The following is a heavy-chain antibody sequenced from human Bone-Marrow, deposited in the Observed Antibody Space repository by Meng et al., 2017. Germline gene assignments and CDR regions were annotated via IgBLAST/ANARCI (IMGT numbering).Heavy chain of an antibody. J-gene: IGHJ6*02. CDR2: ISSSSSYI. CDR1: GFTFSSYA. Sequence: GGSLRLSCAASGFTFSSYAMHWVRQAPGKGLEWVSSISSSSSYIYYADSVKGRFTISRDDAKKSLYLQMNSLGAEDTAVYYCARAYYYDSSGYYSLYYYYYCGMDVWGQGTTVTVSS. V-gene: IGHV3-21*01. D-gene: IGHD3-22*01. CDR3: ARAYYYDSSGYYSLYYYYYCGMDV.